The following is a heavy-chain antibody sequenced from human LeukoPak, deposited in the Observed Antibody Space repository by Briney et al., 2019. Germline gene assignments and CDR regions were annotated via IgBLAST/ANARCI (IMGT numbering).Heavy chain of an antibody. CDR3: ARDAVVAGRPVGAFDI. J-gene: IGHJ3*02. D-gene: IGHD6-19*01. CDR2: IYTSGST. Sequence: SETLSLTCTVSGGSISSYYWSWIRQPAGKGLEWIGRIYTSGSTNYNPSLKSRVTMSVDTSKNQFSLKLSSVTAADTAVYYCARDAVVAGRPVGAFDIWGQGTMVTVSS. CDR1: GGSISSYY. V-gene: IGHV4-4*07.